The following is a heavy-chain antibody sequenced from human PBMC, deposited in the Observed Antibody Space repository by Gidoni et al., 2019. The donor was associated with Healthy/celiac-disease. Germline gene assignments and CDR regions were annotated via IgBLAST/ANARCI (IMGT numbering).Heavy chain of an antibody. J-gene: IGHJ4*02. CDR3: ASDILAVAGLDY. Sequence: QVQLVESGGGVVQPGRSLRLSCAASGFTFSIYAMHWVRQPPGKGLAWVVVISYDGSNKYYAESVKGRFTISRDNSKNTLYLQMNSLSAEDTAVYYCASDILAVAGLDYWGQGTLVTVSS. CDR1: GFTFSIYA. D-gene: IGHD6-19*01. CDR2: ISYDGSNK. V-gene: IGHV3-30-3*01.